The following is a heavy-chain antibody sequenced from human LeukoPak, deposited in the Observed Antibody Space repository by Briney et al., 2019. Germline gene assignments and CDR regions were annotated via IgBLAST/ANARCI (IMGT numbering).Heavy chain of an antibody. J-gene: IGHJ4*02. D-gene: IGHD1-1*01. Sequence: ASVKVSCKASGYTFTGYYMHWVRQAPGQGLEWMGIINPSGGSTSYAQKFQGRVTMTRDTSTSTVYMELSSLRSEATAVYYCARPPGRKTWTHPARYWGKGPLVTAS. CDR3: ARPPGRKTWTHPARY. V-gene: IGHV1-46*01. CDR1: GYTFTGYY. CDR2: INPSGGST.